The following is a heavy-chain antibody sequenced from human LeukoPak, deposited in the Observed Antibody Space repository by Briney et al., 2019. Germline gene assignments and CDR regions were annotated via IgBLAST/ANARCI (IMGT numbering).Heavy chain of an antibody. CDR1: GFTFSSYA. Sequence: GGSLRLSCAASGFTFSSYAMSWVRQAPGKGLEWVSGISGSGGGTYYADSVKGRFTISRDNSKNTLYVQMNSLRAEDTAVYYCAKDPVFGYSSSKYYFDYWGQGTLVTVSS. CDR3: AKDPVFGYSSSKYYFDY. CDR2: ISGSGGGT. D-gene: IGHD6-13*01. J-gene: IGHJ4*02. V-gene: IGHV3-23*01.